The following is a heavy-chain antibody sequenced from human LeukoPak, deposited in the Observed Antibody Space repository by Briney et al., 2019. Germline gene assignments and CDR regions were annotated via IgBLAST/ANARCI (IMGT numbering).Heavy chain of an antibody. Sequence: GGSLRLSCAASGFTFSSYAMSWVRQAPGKGLEWVSTIGGNGGSTYYADSVKGRFTISRDNSKNTLYLQMNSLRAEDTAVYYCAKVVAWVDYWGQGTLVTVSS. CDR2: IGGNGGST. V-gene: IGHV3-23*01. CDR1: GFTFSSYA. CDR3: AKVVAWVDY. D-gene: IGHD2-15*01. J-gene: IGHJ4*02.